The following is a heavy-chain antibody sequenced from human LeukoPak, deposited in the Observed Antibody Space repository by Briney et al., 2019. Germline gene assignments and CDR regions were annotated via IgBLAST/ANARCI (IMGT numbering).Heavy chain of an antibody. Sequence: GESLKISCKGSGYSFTSYWIGWVRQMPGKGLEWMGIIYPGDSDTRYSPSFQGQVTISADKSISTAFLQWSSLKASDTAMYYCARRYCTNGVCSVGQEQLRDYWGQGTLVTVSS. V-gene: IGHV5-51*01. D-gene: IGHD2-8*01. CDR3: ARRYCTNGVCSVGQEQLRDY. J-gene: IGHJ4*02. CDR2: IYPGDSDT. CDR1: GYSFTSYW.